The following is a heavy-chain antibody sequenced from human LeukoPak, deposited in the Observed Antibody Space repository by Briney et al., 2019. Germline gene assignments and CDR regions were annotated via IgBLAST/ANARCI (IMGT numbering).Heavy chain of an antibody. CDR3: SRDGSGSYYFDY. V-gene: IGHV1-46*01. CDR2: ITPSSGAT. Sequence: ASMKVSCKASGYTFPTYYIHWVRQAPGQGLEWMGLITPSSGATSYAQNFQGRVTMTRDTSTSTVYMELSSLRSEDTAVYFCSRDGSGSYYFDYWGQGTLVTVSS. J-gene: IGHJ4*02. D-gene: IGHD3-10*01. CDR1: GYTFPTYY.